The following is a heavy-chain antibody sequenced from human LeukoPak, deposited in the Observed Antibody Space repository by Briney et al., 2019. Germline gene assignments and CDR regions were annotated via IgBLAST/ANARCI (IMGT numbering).Heavy chain of an antibody. CDR3: ARARSNCSGGSCYSDY. V-gene: IGHV1-2*02. D-gene: IGHD2-15*01. CDR1: GYTFTGYY. Sequence: ASVKVSCTASGYTFTGYYMHWVRQAPGQGLEWMGWINPNSGGTNYAQKFQGRVTMTRDTSISTAYMELSRLRSDDTAVYYCARARSNCSGGSCYSDYWGQGTLVTVSS. J-gene: IGHJ4*02. CDR2: INPNSGGT.